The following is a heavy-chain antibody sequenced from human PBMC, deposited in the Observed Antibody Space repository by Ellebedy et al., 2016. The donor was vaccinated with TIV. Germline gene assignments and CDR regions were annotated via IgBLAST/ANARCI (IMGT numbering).Heavy chain of an antibody. CDR3: ARLGLGGSYRSWDYYGMDV. Sequence: KVSXXGSGYSFTSYWISWVRQMPGKGLEWMGRIDPSDSYTNYSPSFQGHVTISADKSISTAYLQWSSLKASDTAMYYCARLGLGGSYRSWDYYGMDVWGQGTTVTVSS. D-gene: IGHD3-16*02. CDR2: IDPSDSYT. V-gene: IGHV5-10-1*01. CDR1: GYSFTSYW. J-gene: IGHJ6*02.